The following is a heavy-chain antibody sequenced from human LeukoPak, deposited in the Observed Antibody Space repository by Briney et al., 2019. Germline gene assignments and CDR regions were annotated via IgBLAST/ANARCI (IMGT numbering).Heavy chain of an antibody. CDR2: INTNTGNP. D-gene: IGHD3-9*01. CDR1: GYTFTSYA. CDR3: AISPVYYDILTGYYKASPLDY. Sequence: VASVTVSCKASGYTFTSYAMNWVRQAPGQGLEWMGWINTNTGNPTSAQGFTGRFVFSLDTSVSTAYLQISSLKAEDTAVYYCAISPVYYDILTGYYKASPLDYWGQGTLVTASS. J-gene: IGHJ4*02. V-gene: IGHV7-4-1*02.